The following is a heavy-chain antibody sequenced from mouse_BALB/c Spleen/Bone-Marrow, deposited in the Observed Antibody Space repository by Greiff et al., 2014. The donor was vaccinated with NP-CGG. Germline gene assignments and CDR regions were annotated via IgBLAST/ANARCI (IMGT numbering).Heavy chain of an antibody. CDR1: GFTFTSYW. D-gene: IGHD1-2*01. Sequence: VQLQQSGAELVKPGASVKLSCKASGFTFTSYWMHWVKQRPGQGLEWTGGINPSNGRTNYNEKFKSKATLTVDKSSSTAYMQLSSLTSEDSAVYYCARYATATYWFAYWGQGTLVTVSA. V-gene: IGHV1S81*02. J-gene: IGHJ3*01. CDR2: INPSNGRT. CDR3: ARYATATYWFAY.